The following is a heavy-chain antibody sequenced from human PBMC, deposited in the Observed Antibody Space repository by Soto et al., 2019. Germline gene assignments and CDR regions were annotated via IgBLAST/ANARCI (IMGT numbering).Heavy chain of an antibody. CDR3: ARDQAEGAAADWYFDL. V-gene: IGHV3-33*01. CDR2: IWYDGSNK. D-gene: IGHD6-13*01. J-gene: IGHJ2*01. Sequence: QVQLVESGGGVVQPGRSLRLSCAASGFTFSSYGMHWVRQAPGKGLERVAVIWYDGSNKYYADSVKGRFTISRDNSKNQLYLQMNSLRAEDTAVYYCARDQAEGAAADWYFDLWGRGTLVTVSS. CDR1: GFTFSSYG.